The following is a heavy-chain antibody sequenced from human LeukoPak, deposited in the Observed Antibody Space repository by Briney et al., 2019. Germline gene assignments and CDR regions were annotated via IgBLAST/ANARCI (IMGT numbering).Heavy chain of an antibody. CDR3: AREGLIMLREVISYFYYGMDV. CDR1: GFIFSDYQ. V-gene: IGHV3-11*05. D-gene: IGHD3-10*01. Sequence: KAGGSLRLSCAASGFIFSDYQMTWIRQAPGKGLEWVSHISSSSRYTNYADSVKGRFTISRDNAKNSLYLQMSSLRAEDTAVYYCAREGLIMLREVISYFYYGMDVWGQGTTVTVSS. CDR2: ISSSSRYT. J-gene: IGHJ6*02.